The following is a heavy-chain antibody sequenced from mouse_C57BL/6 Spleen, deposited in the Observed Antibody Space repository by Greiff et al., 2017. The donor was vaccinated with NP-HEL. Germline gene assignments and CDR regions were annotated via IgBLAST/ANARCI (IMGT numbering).Heavy chain of an antibody. Sequence: EVHLVESGPVLVKPGASVKMSCKASGYTFTDYYMNWVKQSHGKSLEWIGVINPYNGGTSYNQKFKGKATLTVDKSSSTAYMELNSLTSEDSAVYYCARERLYGSSYYFDYWGQGTTLTVSS. CDR1: GYTFTDYY. V-gene: IGHV1-19*01. J-gene: IGHJ2*01. CDR2: INPYNGGT. D-gene: IGHD1-1*01. CDR3: ARERLYGSSYYFDY.